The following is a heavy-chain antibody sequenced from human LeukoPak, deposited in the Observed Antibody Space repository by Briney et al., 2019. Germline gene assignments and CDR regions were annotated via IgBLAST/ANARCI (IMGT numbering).Heavy chain of an antibody. Sequence: LAGGSLRLSCAASGFTFSSYSMNWVRQAPGKGLEWVSYISSSSSTIYYADSVKGRFTISRDNAKNSLYLQMNSLRPEDTAVYHCAKGYSGYYVTPAYYYYYMDVWGKGTTVTVSS. CDR1: GFTFSSYS. CDR3: AKGYSGYYVTPAYYYYYMDV. D-gene: IGHD5-12*01. V-gene: IGHV3-48*01. J-gene: IGHJ6*03. CDR2: ISSSSSTI.